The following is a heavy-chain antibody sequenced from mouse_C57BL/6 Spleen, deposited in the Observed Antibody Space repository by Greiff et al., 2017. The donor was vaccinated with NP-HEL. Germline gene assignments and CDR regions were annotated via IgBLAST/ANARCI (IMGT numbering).Heavy chain of an antibody. Sequence: EVKLMESGGGLVKPGGSLKLSCAASGFTFSSYAMSWVRQTPEKRLEWVATISDGGSYTYYPDNVKGRFTISRDNAKNNLYLQMSHLKSEDTAMYYCARDKGAMDYWGQGTSVRLL. V-gene: IGHV5-4*01. J-gene: IGHJ4*01. CDR2: ISDGGSYT. CDR3: ARDKGAMDY. CDR1: GFTFSSYA. D-gene: IGHD1-3*01.